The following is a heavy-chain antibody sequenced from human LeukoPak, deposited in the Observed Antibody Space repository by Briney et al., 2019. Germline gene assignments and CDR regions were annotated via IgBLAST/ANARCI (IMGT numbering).Heavy chain of an antibody. CDR2: IYPGDSDT. V-gene: IGHV5-51*01. D-gene: IGHD5-24*01. CDR1: GYSFTSYW. Sequence: GESLKISCKGSGYSFTSYWIGWMRQMPGKGLEWMGNIYPGDSDTRYSPSFQGQVTISADKSISTAYLQWSSLKASDTAMYYCARRVQMATMVFDYWGQGTLVTVSS. CDR3: ARRVQMATMVFDY. J-gene: IGHJ4*02.